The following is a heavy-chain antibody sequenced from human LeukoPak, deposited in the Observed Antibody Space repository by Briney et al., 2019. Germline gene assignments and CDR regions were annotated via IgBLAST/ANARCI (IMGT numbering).Heavy chain of an antibody. CDR2: IRYDRSNK. J-gene: IGHJ6*03. CDR3: AKGSGTSCYGCYRPPGYYYYMDV. Sequence: VGSLRLSCAAPGFTFSRNGMHWGRHAPQKGLGSVAFIRYDRSNKYYADSVKGRFTISRDNSKNTLYLQMNSLRAEDTAVYYCAKGSGTSCYGCYRPPGYYYYMDVWGKGTTVTVSS. CDR1: GFTFSRNG. V-gene: IGHV3-30*02. D-gene: IGHD2-2*01.